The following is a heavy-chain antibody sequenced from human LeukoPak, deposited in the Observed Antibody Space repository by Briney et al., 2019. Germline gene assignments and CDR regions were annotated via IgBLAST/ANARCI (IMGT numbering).Heavy chain of an antibody. CDR1: GSTFSSYG. J-gene: IGHJ4*02. CDR2: IWYDGSNK. Sequence: PGGSLRLSCAASGSTFSSYGMHWVRQAPGKGLEWVAVIWYDGSNKYYADSVKGRFTISRDNSKNTLYLQMNSLRAEDTAVYYCARDHGSSWPDYWGQGTLVTVSS. CDR3: ARDHGSSWPDY. D-gene: IGHD6-13*01. V-gene: IGHV3-33*01.